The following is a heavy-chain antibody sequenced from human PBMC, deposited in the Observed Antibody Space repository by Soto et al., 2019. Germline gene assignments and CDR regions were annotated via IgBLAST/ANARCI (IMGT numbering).Heavy chain of an antibody. Sequence: SVKVSCQASGYTFTSYYMHWVRQAPGQGLEWMGIINPSGGSTSYAQKFQGRVTMTRDTSTSTVYMELSSLRSEDTAVYYCARRSDYGDYVWSFDYWGQGTLVTVSS. CDR1: GYTFTSYY. CDR3: ARRSDYGDYVWSFDY. J-gene: IGHJ4*02. D-gene: IGHD4-17*01. V-gene: IGHV1-46*01. CDR2: INPSGGST.